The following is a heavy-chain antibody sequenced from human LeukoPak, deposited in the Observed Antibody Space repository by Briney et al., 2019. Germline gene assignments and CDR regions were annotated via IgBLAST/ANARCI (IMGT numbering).Heavy chain of an antibody. CDR2: IYYSGST. V-gene: IGHV4-59*01. D-gene: IGHD3-10*01. CDR3: ARDYPPYYYGSGSYRLGMDV. J-gene: IGHJ6*02. Sequence: SETLSLTCTVSGGSISSYYWSWIRQPPGKGVEWSGYIYYSGSTNYNPSLKSRVTISVDTSKNQFSLKLRSVTAADTAVYYCARDYPPYYYGSGSYRLGMDVWGQGTTVTVSS. CDR1: GGSISSYY.